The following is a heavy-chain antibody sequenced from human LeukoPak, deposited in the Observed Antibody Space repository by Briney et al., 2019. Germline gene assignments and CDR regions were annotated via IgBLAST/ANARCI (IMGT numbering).Heavy chain of an antibody. CDR2: ISGSGGST. CDR3: AKVVSGYHFDY. D-gene: IGHD5-12*01. J-gene: IGHJ4*02. Sequence: GGSLRLSCASSGYTFSSHAMNWVRQAPGKGLEWVSAISGSGGSTYYADSVKGRFTISRDNSKNTLYLQMNTLRAEDTAVYYCAKVVSGYHFDYWGQGTLVTVSS. CDR1: GYTFSSHA. V-gene: IGHV3-23*01.